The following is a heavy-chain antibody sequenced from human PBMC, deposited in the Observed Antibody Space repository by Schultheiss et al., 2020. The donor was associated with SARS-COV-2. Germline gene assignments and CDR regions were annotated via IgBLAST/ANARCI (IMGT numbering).Heavy chain of an antibody. CDR1: GYTFTGYS. D-gene: IGHD3-16*01. V-gene: IGHV1-2*02. Sequence: ASVKVSCKASGYTFTGYSIHWMRQAPGQGLEWMGWIDPKSGGPNYAQKFLGRFTVSRDTSIITAYMELSRLRSDDTAFYYCVSGGGENYWFDPWGQGTLVTVAS. J-gene: IGHJ5*02. CDR3: VSGGGENYWFDP. CDR2: IDPKSGGP.